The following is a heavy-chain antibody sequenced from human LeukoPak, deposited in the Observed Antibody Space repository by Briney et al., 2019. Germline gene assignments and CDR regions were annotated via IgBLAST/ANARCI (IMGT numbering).Heavy chain of an antibody. CDR3: AGKYGLGHYFVY. CDR2: IISSGNTI. J-gene: IGHJ4*02. Sequence: GGSLTLSCAAYGFTLSSYEMNWVRQAPGKGLEWFSYIISSGNTIYYADSVRGRFTISRDNATNPLSLQMCSLKAEDSAVYYCAGKYGLGHYFVYWGQGTLVTASS. CDR1: GFTLSSYE. V-gene: IGHV3-48*03. D-gene: IGHD7-27*01.